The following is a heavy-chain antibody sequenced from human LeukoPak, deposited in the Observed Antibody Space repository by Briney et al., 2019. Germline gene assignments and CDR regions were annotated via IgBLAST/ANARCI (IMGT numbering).Heavy chain of an antibody. V-gene: IGHV3-73*01. CDR3: TKWTNSSGWYYFDL. D-gene: IGHD6-13*01. CDR1: GFIFSGSA. Sequence: GGSLRLSCACSGFIFSGSAMHWVRQASGKGLEWVGRIRSKANNYATAYAASVKGRFIVSRDDSKNTAYLQMNSLKIEDTAVYYCTKWTNSSGWYYFDLWGQGTLVTVSS. CDR2: IRSKANNYAT. J-gene: IGHJ4*02.